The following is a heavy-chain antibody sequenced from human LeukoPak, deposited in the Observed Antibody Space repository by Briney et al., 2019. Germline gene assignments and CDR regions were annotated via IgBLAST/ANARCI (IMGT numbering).Heavy chain of an antibody. CDR2: IIPIFGTA. CDR3: ARDLGQQLRGTWFDP. J-gene: IGHJ5*02. CDR1: GGTFSSYA. Sequence: ASVKVSGKASGGTFSSYAISWVRQAPGQGLEWMGGIIPIFGTANYAQKFQGRVTITTDESTSTAYMELSSLRSEDTAVYYCARDLGQQLRGTWFDPWGQGTLVTVSS. D-gene: IGHD6-13*01. V-gene: IGHV1-69*05.